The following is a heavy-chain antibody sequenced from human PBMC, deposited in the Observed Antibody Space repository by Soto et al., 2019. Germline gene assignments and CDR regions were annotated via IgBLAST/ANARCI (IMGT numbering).Heavy chain of an antibody. Sequence: GESLKISCAASGFTFTKSGMSWVRQAPGKGLEWVAGIGGSGRKTYYADSVKGRFSISRDNSKNSLFLQMDSLSADDTAIYYCAKDGLSDSPSAIDYWGLGTLVTVSS. CDR1: GFTFTKSG. D-gene: IGHD6-13*01. J-gene: IGHJ4*02. V-gene: IGHV3-23*01. CDR3: AKDGLSDSPSAIDY. CDR2: IGGSGRKT.